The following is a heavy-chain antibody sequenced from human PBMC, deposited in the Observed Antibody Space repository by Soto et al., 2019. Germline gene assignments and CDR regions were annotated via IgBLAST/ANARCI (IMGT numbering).Heavy chain of an antibody. CDR3: ARASDRITIFGVVPNDAFDI. J-gene: IGHJ3*02. CDR2: IGTAGDT. CDR1: GFTFSSYD. V-gene: IGHV3-13*01. Sequence: VSLRLSCAASGFTFSSYDMHCVRQATGKGLEWVSAIGTAGDTYYPGSVKGRFTIYRENAKNSLYLQMNSLRAGDTAVYYCARASDRITIFGVVPNDAFDIWGEGTMVTVSS. D-gene: IGHD3-3*01.